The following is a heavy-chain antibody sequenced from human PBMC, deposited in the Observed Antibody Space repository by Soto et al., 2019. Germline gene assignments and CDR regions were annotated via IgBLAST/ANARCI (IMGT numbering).Heavy chain of an antibody. CDR2: IYPGDSDT. Sequence: PGESLKISCKGSGYSFTSYWIGWVRQMPGKGLEWMGIIYPGDSDTRYSPSFQGQVTISADKSISTAYLQWSSLKASDTAMYYCARHNTVTHHYSYGMDVWGQGTTVTVSS. CDR3: ARHNTVTHHYSYGMDV. J-gene: IGHJ6*02. D-gene: IGHD4-17*01. CDR1: GYSFTSYW. V-gene: IGHV5-51*01.